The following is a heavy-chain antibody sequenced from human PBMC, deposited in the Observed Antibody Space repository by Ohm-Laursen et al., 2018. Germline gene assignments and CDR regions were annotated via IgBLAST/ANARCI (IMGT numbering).Heavy chain of an antibody. CDR1: GYTFNDYY. CDR2: INPSGGRT. D-gene: IGHD6-19*01. V-gene: IGHV1-46*02. Sequence: ASVKVSCKTSGYTFNDYYMHWVRQAPGQGLEWMGIINPSGGRTNYAQKFQGRVTMTKDTSTSTVYMELSSLKSEDTAVYYCTRDPEGYSSSGANFDFWGQGTLVTVSS. J-gene: IGHJ4*02. CDR3: TRDPEGYSSSGANFDF.